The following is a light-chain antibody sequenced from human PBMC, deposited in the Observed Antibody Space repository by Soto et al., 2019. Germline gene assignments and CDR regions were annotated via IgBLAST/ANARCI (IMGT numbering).Light chain of an antibody. CDR1: QSVSSSH. J-gene: IGKJ1*01. V-gene: IGKV3-20*01. Sequence: EIVLTPSPGTLSLSPGERATLSCRASQSVSSSHLAWYQQKPGQAPRLLISGASSRATGIPDRFTGSGSGTDFTLTISRLEPEDFAVYYCQQYGSSPRTFGQGTKGDIK. CDR3: QQYGSSPRT. CDR2: GAS.